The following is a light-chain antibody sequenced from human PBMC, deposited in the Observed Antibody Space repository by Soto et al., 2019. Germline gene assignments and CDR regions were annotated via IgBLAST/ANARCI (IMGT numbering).Light chain of an antibody. CDR3: QQYGSSPRT. Sequence: EIVLTQSPGTLSLSPGETATLSCRASQSVTSNFLAWYQQKPGQTPRLFIYGASSRTTGVPDRFSGSGSGTDFTLTISRLEPEDFAVYYCQQYGSSPRTFGQGTKLEIK. CDR1: QSVTSNF. CDR2: GAS. J-gene: IGKJ2*01. V-gene: IGKV3-20*01.